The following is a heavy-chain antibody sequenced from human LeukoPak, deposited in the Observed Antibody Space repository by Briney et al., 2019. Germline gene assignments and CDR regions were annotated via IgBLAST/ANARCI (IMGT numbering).Heavy chain of an antibody. Sequence: PGGSLRLSCAAPGFTFSSYEMNWVRQAPGKGLEWVSYISSSGSTIYYAASVKGRFTISRDNAKNSLYLQMNSLRAEDTAVYYCARVWVVVAATDYWGQGTLVTVSS. CDR1: GFTFSSYE. CDR2: ISSSGSTI. V-gene: IGHV3-48*03. D-gene: IGHD2-15*01. CDR3: ARVWVVVAATDY. J-gene: IGHJ4*02.